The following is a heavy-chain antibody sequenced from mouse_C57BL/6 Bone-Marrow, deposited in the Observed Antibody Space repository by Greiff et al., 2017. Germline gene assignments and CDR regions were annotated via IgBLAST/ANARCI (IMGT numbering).Heavy chain of an antibody. CDR3: ARDYYGRSDVDY. D-gene: IGHD1-1*01. CDR1: GYTFTDYN. Sequence: VQLQQSGPELVKPGASVKMSCKASGYTFTDYNMNWVKQSHGKSLEWIGYINPNNGGTSYNQKFKGKATLTVNKSSTTAYMELRSLTSEDSAVYDSARDYYGRSDVDYWGQGTTLTVAS. J-gene: IGHJ2*01. CDR2: INPNNGGT. V-gene: IGHV1-22*01.